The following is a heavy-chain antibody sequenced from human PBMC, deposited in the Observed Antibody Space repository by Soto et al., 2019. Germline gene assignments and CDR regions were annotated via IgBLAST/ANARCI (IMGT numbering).Heavy chain of an antibody. CDR2: TSYDGNNK. CDR1: GFRFKSFV. CDR3: ARWGTTGEFDL. V-gene: IGHV3-30*19. Sequence: QVQLVESGGGVVQPGTSLRLSCAASGFRFKSFVMHWVRQAPGKGLEWVAFTSYDGNNKDYGDSVKGGFTVSRYNSQNTQPLQMNILRPEDTALYYCARWGTTGEFDLWDQGTLVSVSS. D-gene: IGHD3-16*01. J-gene: IGHJ4*02.